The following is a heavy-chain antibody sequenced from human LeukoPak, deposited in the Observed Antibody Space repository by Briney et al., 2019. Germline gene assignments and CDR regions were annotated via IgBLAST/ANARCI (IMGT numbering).Heavy chain of an antibody. CDR2: IYYSGST. CDR1: GGSISSSSYY. J-gene: IGHJ6*02. V-gene: IGHV4-39*01. D-gene: IGHD3-10*01. CDR3: ARQHASITMVRGVIRV. Sequence: SETLSLTCTVSGGSISSSSYYWGWIRQPPGKGLEWIGSIYYSGSTYYNPSRKSRVTISVDTSKNQFSLKLSSVTAADTAVYYCARQHASITMVRGVIRVWGQGTTVTVSS.